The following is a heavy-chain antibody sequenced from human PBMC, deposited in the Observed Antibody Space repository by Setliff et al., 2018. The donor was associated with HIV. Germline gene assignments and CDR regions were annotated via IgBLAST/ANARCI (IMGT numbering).Heavy chain of an antibody. CDR2: INPSGDAT. V-gene: IGHV1-46*01. CDR3: ARVVVRGVTFIAEYFQH. J-gene: IGHJ1*01. Sequence: ASVKVSCKASGYIFTNYYMHWVRQAPGQGLEWMGIINPSGDATTYAQKFQGRVIMTRDTSTNTLYMELSNLRSDDTAVYYCARVVVRGVTFIAEYFQHWGQGTQVTVPQ. CDR1: GYIFTNYY. D-gene: IGHD3-10*01.